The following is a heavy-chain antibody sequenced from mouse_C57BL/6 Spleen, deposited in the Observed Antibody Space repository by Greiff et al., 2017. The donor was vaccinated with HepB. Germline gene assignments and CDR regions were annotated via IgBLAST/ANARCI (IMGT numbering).Heavy chain of an antibody. D-gene: IGHD2-4*01. Sequence: VQLQQSGPELVKPGASVKISCKASGYAFSSSWMNWVKQRPGKGLEWIGRIYPGDGDTNYNGKFKGKATLTADKSSSTAYMQLRSLTSEDSAVYFCARSIYYDYDWFAYWGQGTLVTVSA. CDR2: IYPGDGDT. CDR3: ARSIYYDYDWFAY. CDR1: GYAFSSSW. J-gene: IGHJ3*01. V-gene: IGHV1-82*01.